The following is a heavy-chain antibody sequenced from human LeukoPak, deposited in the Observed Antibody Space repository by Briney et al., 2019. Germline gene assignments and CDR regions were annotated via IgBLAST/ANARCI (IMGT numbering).Heavy chain of an antibody. J-gene: IGHJ4*02. V-gene: IGHV4-39*01. CDR3: ARHDSTDY. Sequence: SETLSLTCTVSGDSISSSSSYWGWIRQPPGEGLEWIGSIYYSGSTYYNTSLKSRVTISVDTSKNQFSLKLSSVTAADTAVYYCARHDSTDYWGQGTLVTVSS. CDR2: IYYSGST. D-gene: IGHD3-22*01. CDR1: GDSISSSSSY.